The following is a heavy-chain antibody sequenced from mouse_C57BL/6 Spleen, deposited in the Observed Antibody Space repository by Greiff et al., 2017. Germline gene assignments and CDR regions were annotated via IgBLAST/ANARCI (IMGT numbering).Heavy chain of an antibody. CDR3: ARRNDDYDEAGFAY. Sequence: QVQLQQPGAELVMPGASVKLSCKASGYTFTSYWMPWVKQRPGQGLEWIGEIDPSDSYTNYNQKFKGKSTLPGDKSSSTAYMQLSSLTSEDSAVYYCARRNDDYDEAGFAYWGQGTLVTVSA. CDR1: GYTFTSYW. V-gene: IGHV1-69*01. D-gene: IGHD2-4*01. J-gene: IGHJ3*01. CDR2: IDPSDSYT.